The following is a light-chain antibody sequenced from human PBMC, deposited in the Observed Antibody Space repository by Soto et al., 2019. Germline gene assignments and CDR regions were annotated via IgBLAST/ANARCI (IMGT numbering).Light chain of an antibody. CDR1: QSVNSN. J-gene: IGKJ5*01. CDR2: GAS. CDR3: QQHGDSPIT. V-gene: IGKV3-15*01. Sequence: EIVMTQSPATLSVSPGERATLSCRASQSVNSNLAWYQQKPGQAPRLLIYGASTRASGIPARFSGSGSGTEFTLTISSLQSEDFATYYCQQHGDSPITFGQGTRLEIK.